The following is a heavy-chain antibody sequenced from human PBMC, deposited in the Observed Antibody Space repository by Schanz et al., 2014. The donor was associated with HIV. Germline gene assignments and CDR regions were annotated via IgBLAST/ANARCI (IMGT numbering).Heavy chain of an antibody. Sequence: QAHLEQSGAEVRKPGASVRVSCKASGYNFFGYNLHWVRQAPGQGLEWMGWMNPNSGNTGYAQKFQGRVTMTRNTSINTAYMELSSLRSEDTAVYYCARAPYTSGWYGVDYWGQGTLVTVSS. CDR2: MNPNSGNT. D-gene: IGHD6-19*01. V-gene: IGHV1-8*02. CDR1: GYNFFGYN. J-gene: IGHJ4*02. CDR3: ARAPYTSGWYGVDY.